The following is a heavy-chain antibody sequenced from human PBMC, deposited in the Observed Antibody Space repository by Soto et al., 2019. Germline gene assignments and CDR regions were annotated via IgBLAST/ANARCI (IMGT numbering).Heavy chain of an antibody. CDR3: ARHLRSSYYYDT. CDR2: FFIGGNT. CDR1: GGSISSSTYY. Sequence: SETLSLTCTVSGGSISSSTYYWGWMRQPPGKGLEWIASFFIGGNTYYNPSLKSRVTISVDTSKNQFSLKLSSVTAADTAVYYCARHLRSSYYYDTWGQGTLVTVSS. J-gene: IGHJ5*02. D-gene: IGHD3-22*01. V-gene: IGHV4-39*01.